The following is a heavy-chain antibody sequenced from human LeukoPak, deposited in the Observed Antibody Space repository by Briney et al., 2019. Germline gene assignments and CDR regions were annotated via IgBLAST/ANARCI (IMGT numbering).Heavy chain of an antibody. Sequence: ASVKVSCKASGYPFAGYYMHWVRQAPGQGLEWMGWINPDSGATEYSKNIQDRVTMTRDTTFSTAYMELTGLTSDDTAVYYCATDYDILTGYLDYWGQGTLVTVSS. CDR2: INPDSGAT. CDR3: ATDYDILTGYLDY. CDR1: GYPFAGYY. J-gene: IGHJ4*02. D-gene: IGHD3-9*01. V-gene: IGHV1-2*02.